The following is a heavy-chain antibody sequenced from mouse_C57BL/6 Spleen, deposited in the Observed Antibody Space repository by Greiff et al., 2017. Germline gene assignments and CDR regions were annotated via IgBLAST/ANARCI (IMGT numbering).Heavy chain of an antibody. V-gene: IGHV1-82*01. Sequence: QVQLQQSGPELVKPGASVKISCKASGYAFSSSWMNWVKQRPGKGLEWIGRIYPGDGDTNYNGKFKGKATLTADKSSSTAYMQLSSLTSEDSAVYCGARTRAEKYCDVWGTGTTVTVSS. J-gene: IGHJ1*03. CDR2: IYPGDGDT. CDR1: GYAFSSSW. CDR3: ARTRAEKYCDV.